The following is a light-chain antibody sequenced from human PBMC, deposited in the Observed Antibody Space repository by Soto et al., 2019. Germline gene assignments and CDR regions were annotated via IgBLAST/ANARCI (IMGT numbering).Light chain of an antibody. J-gene: IGKJ4*01. CDR2: GVS. CDR3: QQYNDWPPLT. V-gene: IGKV3-20*01. CDR1: QSVSSTL. Sequence: ELVLTQSPVALSLSSGERATLSCRASQSVSSTLLTWYQQKPGQAPRLLIYGVSSRATGIPDRFSGSGSGTDFTLTISRVEPEDFAVYFCQQYNDWPPLTFGGGTTVEIK.